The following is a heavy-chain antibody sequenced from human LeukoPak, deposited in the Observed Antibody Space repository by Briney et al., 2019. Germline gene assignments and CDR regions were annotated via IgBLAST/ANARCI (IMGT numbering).Heavy chain of an antibody. D-gene: IGHD6-19*01. V-gene: IGHV4-38-2*02. CDR3: ARHGGWNDYYMDV. CDR2: IYYSGST. Sequence: SETLSLTCTVSGYSISSGYYWGWIRQPPGKGLEWIGSIYYSGSTYYNPSLKSRVTISVDTSKNQFSLKLSSVTAADTAVYYCARHGGWNDYYMDVWGKGTTVTISS. J-gene: IGHJ6*03. CDR1: GYSISSGYY.